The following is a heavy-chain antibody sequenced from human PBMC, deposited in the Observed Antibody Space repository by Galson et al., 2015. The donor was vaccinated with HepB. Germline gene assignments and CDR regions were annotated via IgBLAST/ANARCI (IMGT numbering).Heavy chain of an antibody. CDR1: GFTFSQYG. CDR3: ARKELTYYYDSSGSNDALDI. J-gene: IGHJ3*02. V-gene: IGHV3-33*01. Sequence: SLRLSCAASGFTFSQYGIHWVRQAPGKGLEWVALIWYDGNNKYYADSVKGRFTISRDNSKNTLYLEMNSLRAEDTAVYYCARKELTYYYDSSGSNDALDIWGQGTMRTVSS. CDR2: IWYDGNNK. D-gene: IGHD3-22*01.